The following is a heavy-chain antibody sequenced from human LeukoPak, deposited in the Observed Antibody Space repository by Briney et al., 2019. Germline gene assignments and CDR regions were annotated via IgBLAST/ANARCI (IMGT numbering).Heavy chain of an antibody. D-gene: IGHD2-21*01. J-gene: IGHJ4*02. Sequence: GSLSLSCAASGFIFSHYGMHWVRQAPGKGLEWVAVIQSDASTENFADSVKGRFTISRDNSKNTVFLQMNSLRVEDTAVYYCARELSQIVWGGLDYGGQGTLVSVSS. CDR2: IQSDASTE. CDR1: GFIFSHYG. CDR3: ARELSQIVWGGLDY. V-gene: IGHV3-33*05.